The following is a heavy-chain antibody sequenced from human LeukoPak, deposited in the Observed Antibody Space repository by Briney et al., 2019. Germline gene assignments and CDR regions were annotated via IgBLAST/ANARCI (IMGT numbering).Heavy chain of an antibody. CDR1: GGSISSYS. CDR2: ISSSGST. V-gene: IGHV4-59*12. D-gene: IGHD3-10*01. J-gene: IGHJ2*01. Sequence: PSETLSLTCTVSGGSISSYSWSWIRQPPGKGLDWIAYISSSGSTNYNPSLKSRVTISVDTSKNQFSLKLSSVTAADTAVYYCARLTMFRGVIYGTDWHSDLWGRGTLVTVSS. CDR3: ARLTMFRGVIYGTDWHSDL.